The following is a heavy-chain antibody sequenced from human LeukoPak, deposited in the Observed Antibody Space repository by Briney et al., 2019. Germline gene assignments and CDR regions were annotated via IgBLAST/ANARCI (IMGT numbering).Heavy chain of an antibody. Sequence: GGSLRLSCAASGFTFSSYWMSWVRQAPGKGLGWVANIKRDGSEKYYVDSVKGRFTISRDNAKNSLYLQMNSLRAEDTAVYYCASRHSGYGVSYYYGMDVWGQGTTVTVSS. D-gene: IGHD5-12*01. CDR2: IKRDGSEK. V-gene: IGHV3-7*05. CDR3: ASRHSGYGVSYYYGMDV. J-gene: IGHJ6*02. CDR1: GFTFSSYW.